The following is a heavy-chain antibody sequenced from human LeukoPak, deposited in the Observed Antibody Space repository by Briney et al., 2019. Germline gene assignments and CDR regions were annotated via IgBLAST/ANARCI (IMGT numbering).Heavy chain of an antibody. V-gene: IGHV4-38-2*02. CDR1: GYSISSGYY. J-gene: IGHJ4*02. CDR3: ASHRYYYDSSGYSTFDY. D-gene: IGHD3-22*01. Sequence: SETLSLTCTVSGYSISSGYYWGWIRQPPGNGLEWIGSIYHSGSTYYNPSLKSRVTISVDTSKNQFSLRLSSVTAADTAVYYCASHRYYYDSSGYSTFDYWGQGTLVTVSS. CDR2: IYHSGST.